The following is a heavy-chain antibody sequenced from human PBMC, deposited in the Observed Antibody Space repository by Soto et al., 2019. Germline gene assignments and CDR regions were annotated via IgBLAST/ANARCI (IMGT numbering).Heavy chain of an antibody. J-gene: IGHJ4*02. CDR3: PRAWEDLYLDF. Sequence: SETLSLTCTVSGGSVSSASYYWSWIRQPPGKGLEWIGYVYYTGSTNYNPSLKSRVTISVDTSQNQFSLKLTSVTAADTAMYDCPRAWEDLYLDFWGQTTQVTVSS. CDR1: GGSVSSASYY. D-gene: IGHD1-26*01. CDR2: VYYTGST. V-gene: IGHV4-61*01.